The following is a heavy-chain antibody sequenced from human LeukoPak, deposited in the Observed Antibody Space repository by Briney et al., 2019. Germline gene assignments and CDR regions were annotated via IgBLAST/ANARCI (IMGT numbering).Heavy chain of an antibody. CDR2: SYSDSNT. V-gene: IGHV3-53*01. Sequence: GGSLRLSCAASGFTVSNNYMSWVRQAPGKGLEWVSISYSDSNTNYADSVKGRFTISRDTSQNTLSLQMNSLRAEDTAVYYCAKSRGESRGASNYWGQGTLVTVSS. D-gene: IGHD1-26*01. CDR3: AKSRGESRGASNY. J-gene: IGHJ4*02. CDR1: GFTVSNNY.